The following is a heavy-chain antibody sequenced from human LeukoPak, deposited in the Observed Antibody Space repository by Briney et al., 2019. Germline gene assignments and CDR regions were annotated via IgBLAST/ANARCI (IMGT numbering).Heavy chain of an antibody. V-gene: IGHV4-34*01. CDR2: INHSGST. CDR3: ARGHYYGILGYFDY. Sequence: SETLSLTCAVYGGSFSGYYWSWIRQPPGKGLEWIGEINHSGSTNYNPSLKSRVTISVDTSKNQFSLKLSSVTAADTAVYYCARGHYYGILGYFDYWGQGTLVTVSS. J-gene: IGHJ4*02. CDR1: GGSFSGYY. D-gene: IGHD3-10*01.